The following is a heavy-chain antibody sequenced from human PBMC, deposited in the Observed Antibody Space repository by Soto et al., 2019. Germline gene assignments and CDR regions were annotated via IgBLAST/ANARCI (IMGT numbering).Heavy chain of an antibody. CDR3: ARQYGSGSYYNPTMIYGMDV. Sequence: PXESLKISFKGSGYSVTSYWISWVRQMPGKGLEWMGRIDPSDSYTNYSPSFQGHVTISADKSISTAYLQWGSLKASDTAMYYCARQYGSGSYYNPTMIYGMDVWGQGTTVTASS. D-gene: IGHD3-10*01. CDR2: IDPSDSYT. V-gene: IGHV5-10-1*01. J-gene: IGHJ6*02. CDR1: GYSVTSYW.